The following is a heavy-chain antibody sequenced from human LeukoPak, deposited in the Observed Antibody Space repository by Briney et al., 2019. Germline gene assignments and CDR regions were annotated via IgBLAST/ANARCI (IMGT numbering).Heavy chain of an antibody. CDR3: AMYYYDSSGIPT. Sequence: PSETLSLTCTVSGGSISSSSYYWGWVRQPPGKGLEWIGSIYYSGSTYYNPSLKSRVTISVDTSKNQFSLKLSSVTAADTAVYYCAMYYYDSSGIPTWGQGTLVTVSS. D-gene: IGHD3-22*01. V-gene: IGHV4-39*07. J-gene: IGHJ5*02. CDR1: GGSISSSSYY. CDR2: IYYSGST.